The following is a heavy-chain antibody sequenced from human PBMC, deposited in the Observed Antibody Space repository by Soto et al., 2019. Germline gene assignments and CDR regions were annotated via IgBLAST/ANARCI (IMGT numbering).Heavy chain of an antibody. CDR1: GGTISNYA. D-gene: IGHD1-26*01. V-gene: IGHV1-69*01. CDR2: IIPILGSA. J-gene: IGHJ3*02. CDR3: ACRERVDAFDN. Sequence: QVQLVQSGAEVKKPGSSVKVSCKASGGTISNYAISWVRQAPGQGLEWMGGIIPILGSANYAQKFQDRVTITADESTSTTYMELSSLRSGDAAVYYCACRERVDAFDNWGQGTMLTVSS.